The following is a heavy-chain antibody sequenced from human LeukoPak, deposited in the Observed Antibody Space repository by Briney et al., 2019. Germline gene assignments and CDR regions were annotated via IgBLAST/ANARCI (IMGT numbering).Heavy chain of an antibody. J-gene: IGHJ3*02. V-gene: IGHV1-69*05. CDR1: GGTFSSYA. Sequence: SVKVSCKASGGTFSSYAISWVRQAPGQGLEWMGGIIPIFGTANYAQKFQGRVTITKDKSTSAAYMWLSSLRSEDTAVYYCARVATYYYDSSGSNDAFDIWGQGTMVTVSS. D-gene: IGHD3-22*01. CDR3: ARVATYYYDSSGSNDAFDI. CDR2: IIPIFGTA.